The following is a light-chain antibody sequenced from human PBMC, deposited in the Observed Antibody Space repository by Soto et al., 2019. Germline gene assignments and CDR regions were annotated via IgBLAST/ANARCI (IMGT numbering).Light chain of an antibody. CDR3: SSYTSSSTPC. CDR2: EVS. V-gene: IGLV2-14*01. Sequence: QSVLTQPASVSGSPGQAITISCTGTSSDVGGYNYVSWYQQHPGKAPKLMIYEVSNRPSGVSNRFSGSKSGNTASLTISGPQAEDEADYYCSSYTSSSTPCFGTGTKVTVL. CDR1: SSDVGGYNY. J-gene: IGLJ1*01.